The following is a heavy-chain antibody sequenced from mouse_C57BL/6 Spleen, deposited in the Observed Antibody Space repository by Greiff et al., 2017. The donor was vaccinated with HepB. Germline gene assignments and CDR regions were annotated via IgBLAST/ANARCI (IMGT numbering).Heavy chain of an antibody. Sequence: QVQLKESGAELVRPGASVTLSCKASGYTFTDYEMHWVKQTPVHGLEWIGAIDPETGGTAYNQKFKGKAILTADKSSSTAYMELRSLTSEDSAVYYCTRYWFAYWGQGTLVTVSA. CDR3: TRYWFAY. CDR1: GYTFTDYE. V-gene: IGHV1-15*01. CDR2: IDPETGGT. J-gene: IGHJ3*01.